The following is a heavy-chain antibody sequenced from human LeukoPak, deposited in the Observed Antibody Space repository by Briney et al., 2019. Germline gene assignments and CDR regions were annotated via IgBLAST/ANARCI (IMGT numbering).Heavy chain of an antibody. CDR3: ARVVRWNLREFDP. CDR1: GYSISSGYY. Sequence: PSETLSLTCTVSGYSISSGYYWGWIRQSPGKGLEWLGYIYYSGNTNYNPSLEGRITMSADTSKNQFSLKMISMTAADTAVYYCARVVRWNLREFDPWGHGILVTVSS. CDR2: IYYSGNT. J-gene: IGHJ5*02. V-gene: IGHV4-38-2*02. D-gene: IGHD1-1*01.